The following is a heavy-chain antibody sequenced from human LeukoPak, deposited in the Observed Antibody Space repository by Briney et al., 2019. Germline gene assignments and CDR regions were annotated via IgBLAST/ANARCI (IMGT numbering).Heavy chain of an antibody. CDR2: IVISGGSA. Sequence: PGGSMRLSCAASGITFSNAAIHWARQAPGKRLEWVSGIVISGGSAFYADSVKGRFVISKDTSENTVYLQMNSLRADDTAVYFCAKEVALVVVRGQRGGHFFDFWGQGALVTVSS. D-gene: IGHD3-10*01. J-gene: IGHJ4*02. CDR1: GITFSNAA. CDR3: AKEVALVVVRGQRGGHFFDF. V-gene: IGHV3-23*01.